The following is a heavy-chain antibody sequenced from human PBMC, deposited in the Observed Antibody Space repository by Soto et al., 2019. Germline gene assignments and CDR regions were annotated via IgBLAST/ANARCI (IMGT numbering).Heavy chain of an antibody. Sequence: GSLILSCAAPGFTVSIYAITLVRQAQGKGLEWVSAISGSGGSTYYADSVKGRFTISRDNSKNTLSLQMNSLRAEDTAVYYWAKNAGFLEWLLDDYWGQGTLVTVS. CDR3: AKNAGFLEWLLDDY. V-gene: IGHV3-23*01. J-gene: IGHJ4*02. CDR1: GFTVSIYA. CDR2: ISGSGGST. D-gene: IGHD3-3*01.